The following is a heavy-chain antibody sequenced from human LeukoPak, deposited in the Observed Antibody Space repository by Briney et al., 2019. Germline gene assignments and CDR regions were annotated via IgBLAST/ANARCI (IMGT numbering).Heavy chain of an antibody. CDR2: ISYDGSNK. Sequence: GGSLRLSCAASGFTFSDYGMHWVRQAPGKGLEWVAVISYDGSNKYYADSVKGRFTISRDNSKNTLYLQMNSLRAEDTAVYYCAELGITMIGGVWGKGTTVTISS. CDR3: AELGITMIGGV. J-gene: IGHJ6*04. CDR1: GFTFSDYG. D-gene: IGHD3-10*02. V-gene: IGHV3-30*18.